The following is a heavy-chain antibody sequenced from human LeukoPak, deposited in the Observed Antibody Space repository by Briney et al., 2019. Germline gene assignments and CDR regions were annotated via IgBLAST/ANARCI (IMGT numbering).Heavy chain of an antibody. D-gene: IGHD3-9*01. CDR1: GFTFRNHA. J-gene: IGHJ4*02. CDR2: IGDSGIST. Sequence: PGGSLRLSCAASGFTFRNHAMSWVRQAPGKGLEWVSAIGDSGISTFYADSVKGRFTISRDNAKNSLYLQMNSLRAEDTAVYFCARGSYDILTGYSPFFFDYWGQGTLVTVSS. CDR3: ARGSYDILTGYSPFFFDY. V-gene: IGHV3-23*01.